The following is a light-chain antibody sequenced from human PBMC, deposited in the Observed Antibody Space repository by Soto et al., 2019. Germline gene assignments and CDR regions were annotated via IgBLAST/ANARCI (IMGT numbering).Light chain of an antibody. V-gene: IGKV3-11*01. Sequence: EIVLTQSPATLSLSPGERATLSCRASQNIGSYLIWYQQKPGQAPRLLTSDASNRATGVPARFSGSGSGTDFTLPISSLEPEDFAVFYCQQRANWPITCGQGTRLEIK. CDR2: DAS. CDR1: QNIGSY. J-gene: IGKJ5*01. CDR3: QQRANWPIT.